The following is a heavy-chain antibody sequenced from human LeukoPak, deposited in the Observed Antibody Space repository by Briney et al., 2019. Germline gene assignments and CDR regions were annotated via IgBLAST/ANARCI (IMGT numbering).Heavy chain of an antibody. CDR1: GFTFSSYS. V-gene: IGHV3-21*01. Sequence: PGGSLRLSCAASGFTFSSYSMNWVRQAPGKGLEWVSSISSSSSYIYYADSVKGRFTISRGNAKNSLYLQMNSLRAEDTAVYYCASPPSHYYYYMDVWGKGTAVTVSS. J-gene: IGHJ6*03. CDR3: ASPPSHYYYYMDV. CDR2: ISSSSSYI.